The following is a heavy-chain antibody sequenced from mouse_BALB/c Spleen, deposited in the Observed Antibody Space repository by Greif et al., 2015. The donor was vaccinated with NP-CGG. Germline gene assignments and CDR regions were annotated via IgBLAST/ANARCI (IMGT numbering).Heavy chain of an antibody. J-gene: IGHJ2*01. CDR2: INPSTGYT. CDR1: GYTFTSYW. Sequence: VQLQESGAELAKPGASVKMSCKASGYTFTSYWMHWVKQRPGQGLEWIGYINPSTGYTEYNQKFKAKATLTADKSSSAAYMQLSSLTSEDSAVYYCARRTGTGNYFDYWGQGTTLIVSS. CDR3: ARRTGTGNYFDY. V-gene: IGHV1-7*01. D-gene: IGHD4-1*01.